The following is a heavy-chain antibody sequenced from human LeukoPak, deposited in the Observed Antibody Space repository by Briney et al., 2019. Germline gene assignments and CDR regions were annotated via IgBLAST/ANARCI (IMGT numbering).Heavy chain of an antibody. D-gene: IGHD3-9*01. J-gene: IGHJ5*02. V-gene: IGHV4-39*01. CDR3: ARHADVLRYFDWLINWFDP. CDR2: IYYSGST. Sequence: PSETLSLTCTVSGGSISSSSYYWGWIRQPPGKGLEWIGSIYYSGSTYYNPSLRSRVTISVDTSKNQFSLKLRPVPAADTAVYYCARHADVLRYFDWLINWFDPWGQGTLVTVSS. CDR1: GGSISSSSYY.